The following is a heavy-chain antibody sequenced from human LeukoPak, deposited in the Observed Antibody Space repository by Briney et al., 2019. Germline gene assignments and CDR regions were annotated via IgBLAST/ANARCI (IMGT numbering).Heavy chain of an antibody. CDR2: IIPIFGTA. CDR3: ARAYGGNSRWFDP. J-gene: IGHJ5*02. V-gene: IGHV1-69*13. CDR1: GGTFSSYA. Sequence: SVKVSCKASGGTFSSYAISWVRQAPGQGLEWMGGIIPIFGTANYAQKFQGRVTITADESTSTAYMELSSLRSEDTAVYYCARAYGGNSRWFDPWGQGTLVTVSS. D-gene: IGHD4-23*01.